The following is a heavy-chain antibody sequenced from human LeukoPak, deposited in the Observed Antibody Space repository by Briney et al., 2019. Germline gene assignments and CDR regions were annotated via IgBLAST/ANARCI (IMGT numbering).Heavy chain of an antibody. CDR3: ARDYGDFRGYYYYNMDV. CDR2: ISTRSNYI. J-gene: IGHJ6*02. Sequence: GGSLRLSCAASGFTFSNAWMSWVRQAPGKGLEWVSSISTRSNYIYYADSVRGRFTISRDNAKNSLYLQMNSLRAEDTAVYYCARDYGDFRGYYYYNMDVWGQGTTVTVSS. D-gene: IGHD4-17*01. V-gene: IGHV3-21*01. CDR1: GFTFSNAW.